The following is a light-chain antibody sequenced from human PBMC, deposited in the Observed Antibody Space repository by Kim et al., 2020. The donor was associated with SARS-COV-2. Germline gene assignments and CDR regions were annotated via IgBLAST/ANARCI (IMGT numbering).Light chain of an antibody. CDR1: QSVSSSY. V-gene: IGKV3-20*01. Sequence: EIVLTQSPGTLSLSPGERATLSCRASQSVSSSYLAWYQQKPGQAPRLLIYGASSRATGIPDRFSGSGSGTDFTLTISRLEPEDFAVYYCQQYGSSPPYTCGQGTKLEI. CDR2: GAS. J-gene: IGKJ2*01. CDR3: QQYGSSPPYT.